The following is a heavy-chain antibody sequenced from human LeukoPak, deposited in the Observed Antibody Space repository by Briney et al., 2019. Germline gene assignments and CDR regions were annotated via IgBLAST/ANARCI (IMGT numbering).Heavy chain of an antibody. CDR2: IKQDGSEK. CDR1: GFTFSSYW. V-gene: IGHV3-7*01. CDR3: ARDYRRTVTSDDAFDI. J-gene: IGHJ3*02. D-gene: IGHD4-17*01. Sequence: GGSLRLSCAASGFTFSSYWMSWVRQAPGKGLEWVANIKQDGSEKYYVDSVKGRFTISRDNAKNSLYLQMNSLRAEDRAVYYCARDYRRTVTSDDAFDIWGQGTMVTVSS.